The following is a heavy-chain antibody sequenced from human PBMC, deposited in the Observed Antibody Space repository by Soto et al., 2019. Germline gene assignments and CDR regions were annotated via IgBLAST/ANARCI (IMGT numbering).Heavy chain of an antibody. CDR1: GYTFTSYY. CDR2: IDPSDSYT. V-gene: IGHV5-10-1*01. Sequence: PGESLKISCEGSGYTFTSYYITWARQLPGKGLEWMGRIDPSDSYTTYNPSFQGHVTISADKSIRTAYLQWSSLKASDTAIYYCARHSGCSGGSCYSIYYFGMDVWGQGTTVTVSS. CDR3: ARHSGCSGGSCYSIYYFGMDV. D-gene: IGHD2-15*01. J-gene: IGHJ6*02.